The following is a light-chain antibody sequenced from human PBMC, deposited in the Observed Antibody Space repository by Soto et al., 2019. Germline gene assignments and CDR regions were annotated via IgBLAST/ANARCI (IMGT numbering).Light chain of an antibody. CDR1: QSISRY. CDR2: DVS. V-gene: IGKV3-11*01. J-gene: IGKJ5*01. Sequence: EIVMTQSPATLSVSPGERATLSFMASQSISRYLAWYQQKPGQAHRLLMYDVSNRATGIPARFSGSGSGTDFTLTISSLEPDDFAVYYCQHRSSWPITFGQGTRLEIK. CDR3: QHRSSWPIT.